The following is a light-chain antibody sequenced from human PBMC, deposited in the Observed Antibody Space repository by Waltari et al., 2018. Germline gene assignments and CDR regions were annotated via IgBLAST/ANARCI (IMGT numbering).Light chain of an antibody. Sequence: EIVLTQSPGTLSLSPGEGAPLSCRARQSVSTTLAWYKQNPGQAPRLLINGAPVRAAGIPDRFSGSGSWTDFTLTISRLEPEDFAVYYCQQYGSSLTFGGGTKVEIK. CDR1: QSVSTT. V-gene: IGKV3-20*01. CDR3: QQYGSSLT. J-gene: IGKJ4*01. CDR2: GAP.